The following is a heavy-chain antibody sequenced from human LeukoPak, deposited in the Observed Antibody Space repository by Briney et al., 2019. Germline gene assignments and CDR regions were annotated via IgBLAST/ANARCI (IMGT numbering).Heavy chain of an antibody. V-gene: IGHV3-9*01. CDR3: AKDVYFDWLGWFDP. D-gene: IGHD3-9*01. J-gene: IGHJ5*02. CDR1: GFTFNDYA. CDR2: LSWNSGTI. Sequence: SGGSLRLSCATSGFTFNDYAMYWVRQAPGKGLEWVSGLSWNSGTIGYADSVQGRFTISRDNAKNSLYLQMNSLRAEDTALYYCAKDVYFDWLGWFDPWGQGTLVTVSS.